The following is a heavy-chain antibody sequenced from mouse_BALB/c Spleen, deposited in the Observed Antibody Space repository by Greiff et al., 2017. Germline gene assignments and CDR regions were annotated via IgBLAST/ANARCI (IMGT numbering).Heavy chain of an antibody. CDR1: GFTFSSFG. J-gene: IGHJ4*01. CDR2: ISSGSSTI. D-gene: IGHD1-1*01. Sequence: EVMLVESGGGLVQPGGSRKLSCAASGFTFSSFGMHWVRQAPEKGLEWVAYISSGSSTIYYADTVKGRFTISRDNPKNTLFLQMTSLRSEDTAMYYCARKDYGSRRNYAMDYWGQGTSVTVSS. V-gene: IGHV5-17*02. CDR3: ARKDYGSRRNYAMDY.